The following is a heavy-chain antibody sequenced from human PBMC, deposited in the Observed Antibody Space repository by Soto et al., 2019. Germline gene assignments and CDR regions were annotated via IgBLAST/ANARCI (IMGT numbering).Heavy chain of an antibody. CDR1: GGTFSSYA. V-gene: IGHV1-69*13. Sequence: ASVKVSCKASGGTFSSYAISWVRQAPGQGLEWMGGIIPIFGTANYAQKFQGRVTITADESTSTAYMELSSLRSEDTAVYYCARGGPEGPPYCGGDCYAYFDYWGQGTLVTVS. CDR2: IIPIFGTA. J-gene: IGHJ4*02. D-gene: IGHD2-21*02. CDR3: ARGGPEGPPYCGGDCYAYFDY.